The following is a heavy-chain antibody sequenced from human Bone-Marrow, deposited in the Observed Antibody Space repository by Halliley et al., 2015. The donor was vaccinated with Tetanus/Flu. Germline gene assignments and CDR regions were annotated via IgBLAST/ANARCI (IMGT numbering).Heavy chain of an antibody. CDR3: GRLGQAWKSSLPGY. CDR1: GFTFSSYA. Sequence: SLRLSCAASGFTFSSYAMHWVRQAPGKGMEYVSAISSNGGSTSYANSVKGRFTISRDNSKNTLFLQMGSLRAEDMTVYYCGRLGQAWKSSLPGYWGQGPLATVS. D-gene: IGHD1-1*01. V-gene: IGHV3-64*01. CDR2: ISSNGGST. J-gene: IGHJ4*02.